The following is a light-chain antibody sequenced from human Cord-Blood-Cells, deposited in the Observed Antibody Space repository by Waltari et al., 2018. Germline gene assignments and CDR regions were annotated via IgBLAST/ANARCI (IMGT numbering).Light chain of an antibody. CDR1: QSISSR. CDR2: KAS. CDR3: QQYNSYWT. J-gene: IGKJ1*01. V-gene: IGKV1-5*03. Sequence: DIQMTQYHSTLSASVGESVTSTCRASQSISSRLAWYQQKPGKAPKLMIYKASSLESGVPSRFSGSGSGTEFTLNISSLQPDDFATYYCQQYNSYWTFGQGTKVEIK.